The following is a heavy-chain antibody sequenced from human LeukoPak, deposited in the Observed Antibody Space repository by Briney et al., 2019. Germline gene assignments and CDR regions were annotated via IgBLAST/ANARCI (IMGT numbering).Heavy chain of an antibody. CDR2: IYPDDSDT. D-gene: IGHD1-26*01. Sequence: GESLKISCKGSGYSFATYWIAWVRQMPGKGLEWMGIIYPDDSDTRYSPSFQGQVTISADKSMSTAYLQWISLEASDTAMYYCARHPQWELLKDAYDIWGQGTTVTVSS. CDR1: GYSFATYW. V-gene: IGHV5-51*01. CDR3: ARHPQWELLKDAYDI. J-gene: IGHJ3*02.